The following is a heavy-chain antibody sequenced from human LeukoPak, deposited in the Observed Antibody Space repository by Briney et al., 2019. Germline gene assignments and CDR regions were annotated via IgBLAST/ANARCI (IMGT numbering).Heavy chain of an antibody. Sequence: GGSLRLSCAASGFTFSSYSMNWVRQAPGKGLEWVSSISSSSSYIYYADSVKGRFTISRDNAKNSLYLQMNSLRAEDTAVYYCARASRFGESIDYWGQGTLVTVSS. D-gene: IGHD3-10*01. V-gene: IGHV3-21*01. CDR1: GFTFSSYS. CDR2: ISSSSSYI. J-gene: IGHJ4*02. CDR3: ARASRFGESIDY.